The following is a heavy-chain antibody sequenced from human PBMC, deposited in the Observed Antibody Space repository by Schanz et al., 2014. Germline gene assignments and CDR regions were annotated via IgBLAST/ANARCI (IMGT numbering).Heavy chain of an antibody. CDR3: ARSNYYDNSDYYNSFDY. CDR1: GGTFSSDT. CDR2: IVPIAGIT. Sequence: QVQLVQSEAEVKKPGSSVKVSCKASGGTFSSDTFSWVRQAPGQGLEWMGRIVPIAGITNYAQRFQGRVTITADKSTSTASMELSSLRPEDTAVYYCARSNYYDNSDYYNSFDYWGQGTLVTVSS. D-gene: IGHD3-22*01. V-gene: IGHV1-69*02. J-gene: IGHJ4*02.